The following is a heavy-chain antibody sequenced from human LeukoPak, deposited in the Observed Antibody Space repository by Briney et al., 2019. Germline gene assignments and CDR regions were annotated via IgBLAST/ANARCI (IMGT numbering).Heavy chain of an antibody. V-gene: IGHV1-69*13. CDR3: ARDHLAYCDSSGYCPFDY. J-gene: IGHJ4*02. Sequence: SVKVSCKASGGTFSSYAISWVRQAPGQGLEWMGGIIPIFGTANYAQKFQGRVTITADESTSTAYMELSSLRSEDTAVYYCARDHLAYCDSSGYCPFDYWGQGTLVTVSS. D-gene: IGHD3-22*01. CDR2: IIPIFGTA. CDR1: GGTFSSYA.